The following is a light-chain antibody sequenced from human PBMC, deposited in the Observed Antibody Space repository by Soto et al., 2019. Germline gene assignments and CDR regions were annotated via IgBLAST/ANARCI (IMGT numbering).Light chain of an antibody. J-gene: IGKJ5*01. CDR1: QSVSSSY. V-gene: IGKV3-20*01. CDR2: GAS. Sequence: EIVLTQSPGTLSLSPGERATLSCRASQSVSSSYLDWYQQKPGQAPRLLIYGASRRATGVPDRFSGSGSGTDFPLTISGLEPEDVAVYYCQQYDSSPFTFGQGTLLDIK. CDR3: QQYDSSPFT.